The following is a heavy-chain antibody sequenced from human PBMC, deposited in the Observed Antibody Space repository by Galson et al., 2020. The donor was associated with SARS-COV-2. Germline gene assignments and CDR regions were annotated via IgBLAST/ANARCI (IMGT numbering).Heavy chain of an antibody. Sequence: ASVKVSCKVSGYTLIELSMHWVRQTPGKGLEWMGGFDPEDGKTIYAEKFQGRVTMTEDTSTDTAYMELSGLRFDDTAVYYCATSPAYCGGCCSSDDWGQGTLFAVSA. J-gene: IGHJ4*02. CDR1: GYTLIELS. V-gene: IGHV1-24*01. D-gene: IGHD2-21*01. CDR3: ATSPAYCGGCCSSDD. CDR2: FDPEDGKT.